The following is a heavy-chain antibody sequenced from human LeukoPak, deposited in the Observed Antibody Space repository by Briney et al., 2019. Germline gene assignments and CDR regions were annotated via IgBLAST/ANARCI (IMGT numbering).Heavy chain of an antibody. CDR3: ARGQIYDYWTPVSWKFDL. J-gene: IGHJ2*01. V-gene: IGHV4-38-2*02. D-gene: IGHD3-3*01. Sequence: PSETLSLTCTVSGFSITSGYFWGWIRQPPGKGLEWIGNVYTTGAGSTYHNPSLKSRVTVSSDTSKNQVSLKLNSVTAAATAVYYCARGQIYDYWTPVSWKFDLWGRGTLVTVSS. CDR1: GFSITSGYF. CDR2: VYTTGAGST.